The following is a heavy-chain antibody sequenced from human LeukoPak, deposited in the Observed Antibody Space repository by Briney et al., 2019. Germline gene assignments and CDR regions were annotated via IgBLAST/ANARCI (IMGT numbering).Heavy chain of an antibody. Sequence: GGSLRLSCAASGFTFSSYAMSWVRQAPGKGLEWVAVIWYDGSNKYYADSVKGRFTISRDNSKNTLYLQMNSLRAEDTAVYYCAKDWYYYDSSGYYFDYWGHGTLVTVSS. CDR1: GFTFSSYA. CDR2: IWYDGSNK. CDR3: AKDWYYYDSSGYYFDY. V-gene: IGHV3-33*06. D-gene: IGHD3-22*01. J-gene: IGHJ4*01.